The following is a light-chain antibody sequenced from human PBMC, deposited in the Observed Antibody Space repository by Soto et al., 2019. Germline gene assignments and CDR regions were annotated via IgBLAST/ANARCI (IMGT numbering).Light chain of an antibody. CDR1: SSDVGGYNY. Sequence: QSALTQPASVSGSPGQSITISCTGTSSDVGGYNYVSWYQQHPGKAPKVMIYDVSNRPSGVSNRFSGTKSGNTASLTISGLQDEAEADYYCSSYTTSRTPHNDLGTGPKLTVL. CDR3: SSYTTSRTPHND. J-gene: IGLJ1*01. V-gene: IGLV2-14*01. CDR2: DVS.